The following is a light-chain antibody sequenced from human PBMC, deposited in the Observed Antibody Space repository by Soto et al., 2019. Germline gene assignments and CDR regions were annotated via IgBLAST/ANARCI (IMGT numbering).Light chain of an antibody. CDR2: DVT. J-gene: IGLJ1*01. Sequence: QSALTQPASVSGSPGQSITLSCTGTSSDVGGYNYVSWYQHHPGKAPKLMIYDVTNRPSGVSNRFSGSKSGNTASLTISGLQAEDEADFYCSSYTRSSTYVFGTGTKVTVL. V-gene: IGLV2-14*03. CDR1: SSDVGGYNY. CDR3: SSYTRSSTYV.